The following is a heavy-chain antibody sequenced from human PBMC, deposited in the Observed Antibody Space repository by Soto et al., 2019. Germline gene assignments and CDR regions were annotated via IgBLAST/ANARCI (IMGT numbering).Heavy chain of an antibody. CDR2: INHSGST. J-gene: IGHJ4*02. D-gene: IGHD6-19*01. Sequence: SETLSLTCAVYGGSFSGYYWSWIRQPPGKGLEWIGEINHSGSTNYNPSLKSRVTISVDTSKNQFSLKLSSVTAADTAVYYCARLPKTYSSGWYNPPPSDYWGQGTLVTVSS. V-gene: IGHV4-34*01. CDR3: ARLPKTYSSGWYNPPPSDY. CDR1: GGSFSGYY.